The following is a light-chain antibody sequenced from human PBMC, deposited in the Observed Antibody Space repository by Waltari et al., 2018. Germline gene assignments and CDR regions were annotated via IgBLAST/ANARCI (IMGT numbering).Light chain of an antibody. CDR1: ALPKKY. CDR2: KDT. CDR3: LSSDISGTYWV. Sequence: SSEVKQPPSVSVSLGQMARITCSGEALPKKYSFWYQQKPGQFPVLLIHKDTERPSGVPGRFSGSTSGTTVTLTITGVQAEDEADYYCLSSDISGTYWVFGGGTKLTVL. V-gene: IGLV3-16*01. J-gene: IGLJ3*02.